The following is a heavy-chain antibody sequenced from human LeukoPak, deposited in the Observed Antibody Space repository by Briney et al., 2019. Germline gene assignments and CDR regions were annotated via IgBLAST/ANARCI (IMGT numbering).Heavy chain of an antibody. CDR2: IYYSGST. D-gene: IGHD6-13*01. CDR3: ARGGSSWPPGEYYYYYYGMDV. V-gene: IGHV4-59*08. J-gene: IGHJ6*02. Sequence: SETLSLTCTVSGGSISSYYWSWIRQPPGKGLEWIGYIYYSGSTNYNPSLKSRVTISVDTSKNQFSLKLSSVTAADTAVYYCARGGSSWPPGEYYYYYYGMDVWGQGTTVTVSS. CDR1: GGSISSYY.